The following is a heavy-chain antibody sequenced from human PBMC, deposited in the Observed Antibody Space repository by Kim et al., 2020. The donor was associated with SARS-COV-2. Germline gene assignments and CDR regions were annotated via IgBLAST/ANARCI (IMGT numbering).Heavy chain of an antibody. J-gene: IGHJ4*01. D-gene: IGHD5-12*01. CDR2: NT. Sequence: NTYYANSVKGRITISRDNSKSTLYLRMNSLRTEDTAVYYSAGGRIWWLHYGGQGTLVTVSS. CDR3: AGGRIWWLHY. V-gene: IGHV3-30-3*01.